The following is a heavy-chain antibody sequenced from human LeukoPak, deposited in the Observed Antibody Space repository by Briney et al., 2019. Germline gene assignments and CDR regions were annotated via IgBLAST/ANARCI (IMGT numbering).Heavy chain of an antibody. D-gene: IGHD3-9*01. CDR3: ARASGSSTIPTKY. CDR1: GSTFSNYW. J-gene: IGHJ4*02. V-gene: IGHV3-7*03. CDR2: IKQDGSEK. Sequence: GGSLRLSCAASGSTFSNYWMSWVRQAPGKGLEWVANIKQDGSEKYYVDSVKGRFTISRDNAKNSLLLQMNSLRAEDTAVYYCARASGSSTIPTKYWGQGTLVTVSS.